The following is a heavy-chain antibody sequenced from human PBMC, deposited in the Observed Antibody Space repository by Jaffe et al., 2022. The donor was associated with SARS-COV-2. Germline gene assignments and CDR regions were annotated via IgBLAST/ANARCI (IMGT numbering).Heavy chain of an antibody. Sequence: QVQLVESGGGVVQPGRSLRLSCAASGFTFSSYAMHWVRQAPGKGLEWVAVISYDGSNKYYADSVKGRFTISRDNSKNTLYLQMNSLRAEDTAVYYCASGDPDAFDIWGQGTMVTVSS. V-gene: IGHV3-30-3*01. CDR3: ASGDPDAFDI. CDR1: GFTFSSYA. J-gene: IGHJ3*02. CDR2: ISYDGSNK. D-gene: IGHD7-27*01.